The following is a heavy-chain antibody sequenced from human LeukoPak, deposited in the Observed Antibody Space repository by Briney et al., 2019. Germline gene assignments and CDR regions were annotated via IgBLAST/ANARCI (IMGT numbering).Heavy chain of an antibody. Sequence: GGSLRLSCAASGFTFDDYAMHWVRQAPGKGLEWVSLISWDGGSTYYADSVKGRFTISRDNAKNSLYLQMNSLRAEDTAVYYCARDRPYYYYMDVWGKGTTVTISS. J-gene: IGHJ6*03. D-gene: IGHD6-6*01. CDR3: ARDRPYYYYMDV. CDR2: ISWDGGST. CDR1: GFTFDDYA. V-gene: IGHV3-43D*03.